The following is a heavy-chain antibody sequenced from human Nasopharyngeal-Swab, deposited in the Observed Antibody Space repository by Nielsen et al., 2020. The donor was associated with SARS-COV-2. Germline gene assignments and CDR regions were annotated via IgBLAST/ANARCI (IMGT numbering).Heavy chain of an antibody. D-gene: IGHD3-9*01. CDR1: GFTFSSYG. CDR3: AKEAGYYDILTGYYLSLGYGMDV. Sequence: GGSLRLSCAASGFTFSSYGMHWVRQAPGKGLKWVAVISYDGSNKYYADSVKGRFTISRDNSKNTLYLQMNSLRAEDTAVYYCAKEAGYYDILTGYYLSLGYGMDVWGQGTTVTVSS. J-gene: IGHJ6*02. V-gene: IGHV3-30*18. CDR2: ISYDGSNK.